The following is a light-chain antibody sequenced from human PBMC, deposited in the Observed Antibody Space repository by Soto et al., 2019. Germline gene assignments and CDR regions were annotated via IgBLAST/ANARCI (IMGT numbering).Light chain of an antibody. J-gene: IGKJ1*01. CDR1: QSFNSIY. CDR2: GAS. V-gene: IGKV3-20*01. CDR3: HQYDSWT. Sequence: EIWLTQSPGTLSLSPGERATLSCRASQSFNSIYLAWYQQKPGQAPRLLIYGASSRATGIPDRFSGSGSGTDFTLTISRLEPEDFAVYYCHQYDSWTFGQGTKVDIK.